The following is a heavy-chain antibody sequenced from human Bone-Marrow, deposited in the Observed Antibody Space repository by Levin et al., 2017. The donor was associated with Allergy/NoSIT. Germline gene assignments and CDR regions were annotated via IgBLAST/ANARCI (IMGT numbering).Heavy chain of an antibody. V-gene: IGHV3-30-3*02. CDR2: ISYDGSNK. CDR1: GFTFSSYA. D-gene: IGHD3-3*01. CDR3: AKSAQAYYDFWSGYPGAFDI. Sequence: LTGGSLRLSCAASGFTFSSYAMHWVRQAPGKGLEWVAVISYDGSNKYYADSVKGRFTISRDNSKNTLYLQMNSLRAEDTAVYYCAKSAQAYYDFWSGYPGAFDIWGQGTMVTVSS. J-gene: IGHJ3*02.